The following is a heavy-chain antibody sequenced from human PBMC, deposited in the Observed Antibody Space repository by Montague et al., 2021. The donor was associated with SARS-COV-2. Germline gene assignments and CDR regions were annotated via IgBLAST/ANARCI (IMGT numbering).Heavy chain of an antibody. CDR2: IHFREKT. V-gene: IGHV4-59*01. J-gene: IGHJ6*02. CDR3: ARDPWRITIFGVVSRYGTDV. Sequence: IHFREKTNYNPSLKSRVTISVDTSKNQFSLKLSSVTAADTAVYYCARDPWRITIFGVVSRYGTDVWGQGTTVTVSS. D-gene: IGHD3-3*01.